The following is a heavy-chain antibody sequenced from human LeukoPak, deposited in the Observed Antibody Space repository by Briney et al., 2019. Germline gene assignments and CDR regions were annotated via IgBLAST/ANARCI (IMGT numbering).Heavy chain of an antibody. V-gene: IGHV3-7*03. D-gene: IGHD1-7*01. Sequence: GGSLRLSCAASGFTFSSYSMNWVRQAPGKGQEWVANIKPDGSDKYYVESVKGRFTISRDNAKNSLYLQMNSLRVEDTAIYYCARISRRELPCFWGQGTLVTVSS. CDR1: GFTFSSYS. J-gene: IGHJ4*02. CDR3: ARISRRELPCF. CDR2: IKPDGSDK.